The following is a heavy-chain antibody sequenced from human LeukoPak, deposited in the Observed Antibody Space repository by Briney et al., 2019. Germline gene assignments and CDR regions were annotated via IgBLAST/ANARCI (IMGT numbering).Heavy chain of an antibody. D-gene: IGHD3-22*01. CDR3: ARDLGAVVVIKGPFYY. CDR2: ISYDGSNK. CDR1: GFTFSSYA. V-gene: IGHV3-30-3*01. J-gene: IGHJ4*02. Sequence: GGSLRLSCAASGFTFSSYAMHWVRQAPGKGLEWVAVISYDGSNKYYADSVKGRFTISRDNSKNTLYLQMISLRAEDTAVYYCARDLGAVVVIKGPFYYWGQGTLVTVSS.